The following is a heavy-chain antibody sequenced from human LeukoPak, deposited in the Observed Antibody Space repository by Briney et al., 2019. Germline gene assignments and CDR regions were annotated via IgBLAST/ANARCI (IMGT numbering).Heavy chain of an antibody. CDR3: ARAELYCSSTSCSYYFDY. V-gene: IGHV4-31*03. J-gene: IGHJ4*02. CDR2: IYYSGST. Sequence: TLSLTCTVSGGSISSGGYYWSWVRQHPGKGLEWIGYIYYSGSTYYNPSLKSRVTISVDTSKNQFSLKLSSVTAADTAVYYCARAELYCSSTSCSYYFDYWGQGTLVTVSS. D-gene: IGHD2-2*01. CDR1: GGSISSGGYY.